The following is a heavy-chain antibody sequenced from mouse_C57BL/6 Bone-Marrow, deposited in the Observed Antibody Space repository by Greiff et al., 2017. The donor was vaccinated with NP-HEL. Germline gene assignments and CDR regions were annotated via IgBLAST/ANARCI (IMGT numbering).Heavy chain of an antibody. D-gene: IGHD2-4*01. CDR3: ARGGDYDVGHYGY. V-gene: IGHV1-82*01. CDR2: IYPGDGDT. CDR1: GYAFSSSW. J-gene: IGHJ2*01. Sequence: QVQLQQSGPELVKPGASVKISCKASGYAFSSSWMNWVKQRPGKGLEWIGRIYPGDGDTNYNGKFKGKATLTADKSSSTAYMQLSSLTSEDSPVYVGARGGDYDVGHYGYWGQGTTLTASS.